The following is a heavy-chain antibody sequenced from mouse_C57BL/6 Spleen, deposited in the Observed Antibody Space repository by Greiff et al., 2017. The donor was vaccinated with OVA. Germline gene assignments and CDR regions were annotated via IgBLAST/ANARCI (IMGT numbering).Heavy chain of an antibody. CDR2: ISRGSSTI. CDR3: ARGGYAMDY. V-gene: IGHV5-17*01. Sequence: EVHLVESGGGLVKPGGSLKLSCAASGFTFSDYGMHWVRQAPEKGLEWVAYISRGSSTIYYADTVKGRFTISRDNAKNTLFLQMTSLRSEDTAMYYCARGGYAMDYWGQGTSVTVSS. CDR1: GFTFSDYG. J-gene: IGHJ4*01.